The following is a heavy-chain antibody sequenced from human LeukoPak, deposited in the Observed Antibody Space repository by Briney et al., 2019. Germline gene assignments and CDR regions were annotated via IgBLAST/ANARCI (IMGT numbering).Heavy chain of an antibody. CDR1: GGSISSSSYY. Sequence: SETLSLTCTVSGGSISSSSYYWGWIRQPPGKGLEWIGSIYFSGGTYYNPSLKSRVTISGDTSKNQFSLKFSSVTAADTAVYYCARQGRKSNCSGASCYSDYWGQGTLVTVSS. CDR2: IYFSGGT. J-gene: IGHJ4*02. D-gene: IGHD2-15*01. V-gene: IGHV4-39*01. CDR3: ARQGRKSNCSGASCYSDY.